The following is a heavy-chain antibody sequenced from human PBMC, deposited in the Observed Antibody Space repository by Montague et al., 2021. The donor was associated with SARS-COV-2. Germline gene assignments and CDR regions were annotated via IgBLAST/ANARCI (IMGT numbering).Heavy chain of an antibody. CDR2: IYYSGST. CDR1: GGSISSCGYY. Sequence: TLSLTCTVSGGSISSCGYYWSWIRQHPGKGLEWVGYIYYSGSTYYNPSLKIRLAISVDTSKNQFYLKLSSVTAADTAVYYCERGPQPTAYVILTGNSIQGAVWFDRWGQGTLVTVSS. D-gene: IGHD3-9*01. J-gene: IGHJ5*02. V-gene: IGHV4-31*03. CDR3: ERGPQPTAYVILTGNSIQGAVWFDR.